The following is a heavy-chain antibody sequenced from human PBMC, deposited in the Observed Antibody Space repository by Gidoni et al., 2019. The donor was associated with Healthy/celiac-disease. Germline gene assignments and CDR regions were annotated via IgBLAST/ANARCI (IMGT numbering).Heavy chain of an antibody. CDR3: ARDRGDTVTTDYYFDY. V-gene: IGHV3-74*01. CDR1: GFTFSSYW. Sequence: EVQLVESGGGLVQPGGSLRLSCAASGFTFSSYWMHGVRQAPGKGLGWVSQINSDGSSTSYADSVKGRFTISRDNAKNTLYLQMNSLRAEDTAVYYCARDRGDTVTTDYYFDYWGQGTLVTVSS. CDR2: INSDGSST. D-gene: IGHD4-17*01. J-gene: IGHJ4*02.